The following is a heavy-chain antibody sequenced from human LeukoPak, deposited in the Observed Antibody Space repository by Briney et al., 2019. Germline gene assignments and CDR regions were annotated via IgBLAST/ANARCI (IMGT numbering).Heavy chain of an antibody. V-gene: IGHV3-9*01. Sequence: GGSLRLSCAASGFTFDDYAMHWVRQAPGKGLEWVSGISWNSGSIGYADSVKGRFTISRDNPKNSLYLQMNSLRAEDTALYYCAKDMAGRGYSGYVNWGQGTLVTVSS. D-gene: IGHD5-12*01. CDR1: GFTFDDYA. J-gene: IGHJ4*02. CDR3: AKDMAGRGYSGYVN. CDR2: ISWNSGSI.